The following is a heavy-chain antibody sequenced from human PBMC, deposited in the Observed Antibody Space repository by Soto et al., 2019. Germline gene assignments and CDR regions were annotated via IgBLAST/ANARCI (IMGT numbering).Heavy chain of an antibody. CDR2: ISGSGATT. Sequence: EVQLLESGGGLVQPGGSLRLSCAASGFTFSSYAMTWVRQAPGKGLEWVSGISGSGATTYYADSVKGRFTVSRDNSKNTLDLQMNSLRVEDTAVYYCAKLRYFDWSSYNWFEYWGQGTPVTGAS. V-gene: IGHV3-23*01. CDR3: AKLRYFDWSSYNWFEY. J-gene: IGHJ5*01. CDR1: GFTFSSYA. D-gene: IGHD3-9*01.